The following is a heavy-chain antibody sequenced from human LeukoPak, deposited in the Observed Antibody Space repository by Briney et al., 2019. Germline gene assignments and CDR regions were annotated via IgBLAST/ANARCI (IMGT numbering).Heavy chain of an antibody. CDR1: GFTFSSYS. Sequence: GGSLRLSCAASGFTFSSYSMNWVRQAPGKGLEWVAFIRYDGSNKYYADSVKGRFTISRDNSKNTLYLQMNSLRAEDTAVYYCAKEGYSYGPGYYMDVWGKGTTVTISS. CDR3: AKEGYSYGPGYYMDV. V-gene: IGHV3-30*02. J-gene: IGHJ6*03. D-gene: IGHD5-18*01. CDR2: IRYDGSNK.